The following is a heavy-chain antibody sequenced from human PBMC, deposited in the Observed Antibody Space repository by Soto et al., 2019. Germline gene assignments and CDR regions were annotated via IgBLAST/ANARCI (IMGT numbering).Heavy chain of an antibody. Sequence: GXSLRLSCAASGFTFSGDWIHWVHQAAGKGLVWVSRINMDGSSTNYADSVKGRFTISRDNAKNTLYLQMNSMRVDDTAVYYCARGPRGLYHHDYWGQGALVTVSS. CDR3: ARGPRGLYHHDY. D-gene: IGHD2-2*01. V-gene: IGHV3-74*01. J-gene: IGHJ4*02. CDR1: GFTFSGDW. CDR2: INMDGSST.